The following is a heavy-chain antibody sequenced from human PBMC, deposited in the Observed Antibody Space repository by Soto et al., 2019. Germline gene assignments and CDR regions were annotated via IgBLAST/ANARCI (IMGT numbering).Heavy chain of an antibody. CDR3: ARRYCSSTSCYLREDYYYGMDV. V-gene: IGHV1-69*01. CDR2: IIPIFGTA. CDR1: GGTFSSYA. D-gene: IGHD2-2*01. J-gene: IGHJ6*02. Sequence: QVQLVQSGAEVKKPGSSVKVSCKASGGTFSSYAISWVRQAPGQGLEWMGGIIPIFGTANYAQKFQGRVTITADESTSTAYMELSSLRSEDTAVYYCARRYCSSTSCYLREDYYYGMDVWGQGTTVTVSS.